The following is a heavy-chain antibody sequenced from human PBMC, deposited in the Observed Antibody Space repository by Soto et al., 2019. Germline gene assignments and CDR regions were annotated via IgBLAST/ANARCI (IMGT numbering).Heavy chain of an antibody. CDR1: GFTFSSYA. CDR3: AKLSVWVDYDFWSGYYLGWFDP. J-gene: IGHJ5*02. CDR2: ISGSGGST. V-gene: IGHV3-23*01. Sequence: GGSLRLSCAASGFTFSSYAMSWVRQAPGKGLEWVSAISGSGGSTYYADSVKGRFTISRDNSKNTLYLQMNSLRAEDTAVYYCAKLSVWVDYDFWSGYYLGWFDPWGQGTLVTVSS. D-gene: IGHD3-3*01.